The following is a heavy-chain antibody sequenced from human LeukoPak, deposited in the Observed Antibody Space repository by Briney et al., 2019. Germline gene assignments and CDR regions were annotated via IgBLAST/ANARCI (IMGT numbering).Heavy chain of an antibody. CDR3: ARVGHPYSQYCYDSSGYFPSDYFDY. J-gene: IGHJ4*02. V-gene: IGHV4-34*01. CDR1: GGSFSGYY. Sequence: NPSETLSLTCAVYGGSFSGYYWSWIRQPPGKGLEWIGEINHSGSTNYNPSLKSRVTISVDTSKNQFSLKLSSVTAADTAVYYCARVGHPYSQYCYDSSGYFPSDYFDYWGQGTLVTVSS. CDR2: INHSGST. D-gene: IGHD3-22*01.